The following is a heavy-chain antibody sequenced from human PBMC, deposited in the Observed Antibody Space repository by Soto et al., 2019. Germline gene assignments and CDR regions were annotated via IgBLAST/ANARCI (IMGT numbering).Heavy chain of an antibody. CDR3: ARDHDGSGSYYNPTRY. CDR1: GGTFSSKT. V-gene: IGHV1-69*04. J-gene: IGHJ4*02. D-gene: IGHD3-10*01. CDR2: IIPILGIA. Sequence: SVKVSCKASGGTFSSKTISWVRQAPGQKIKRKRRIIPILGIANNTQKIQGRVTITADKSTSTAYMELSSLRSEDTAVYYCARDHDGSGSYYNPTRYWGQGTPVTVSS.